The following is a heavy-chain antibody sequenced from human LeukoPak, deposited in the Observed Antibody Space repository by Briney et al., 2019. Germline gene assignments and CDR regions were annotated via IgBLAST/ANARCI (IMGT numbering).Heavy chain of an antibody. V-gene: IGHV3-23*01. CDR3: AKDSASRPKGDFDP. CDR1: GFTFSSYG. Sequence: GGSLRLSCAASGFTFSSYGMNWVRQAPGKGLEWVSAIRVVGGSTYYADSVKGRFTISRDNSKNTLYLQMNSLSAEDTAVYYCAKDSASRPKGDFDPWGQGTLVTVSS. CDR2: IRVVGGST. D-gene: IGHD3-10*01. J-gene: IGHJ5*02.